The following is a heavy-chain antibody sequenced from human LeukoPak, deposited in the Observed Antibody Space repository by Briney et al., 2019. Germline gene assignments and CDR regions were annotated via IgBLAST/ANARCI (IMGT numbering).Heavy chain of an antibody. D-gene: IGHD3-10*01. CDR2: IYYSGST. V-gene: IGHV4-39*07. J-gene: IGHJ4*02. CDR3: ARDSPLGSGSHDY. Sequence: SETLSLTCTVSGGSISSSSYYWGWIRQPPGKGLEWIGSIYYSGSTYYNPSLKSRVTISVDTSKNQFSLKLSSVTAADTAVYYCARDSPLGSGSHDYWGQGTLVTVSS. CDR1: GGSISSSSYY.